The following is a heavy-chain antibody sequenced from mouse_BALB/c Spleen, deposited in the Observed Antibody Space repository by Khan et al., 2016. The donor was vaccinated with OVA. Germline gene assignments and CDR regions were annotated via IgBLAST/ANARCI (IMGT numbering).Heavy chain of an antibody. V-gene: IGHV1S136*01. CDR3: APVGTYYVSFAY. Sequence: VQLKHSGPELVKPGASVKMSCKAAGYTFTSYVMHWVKQKPGLGLEWIGYIYPFNDDTKYNEKFIGKATLTSDTSSSTAYMELSSLTSEDSAVFCCAPVGTYYVSFAYWGQGTLVTVSA. CDR1: GYTFTSYV. J-gene: IGHJ3*01. D-gene: IGHD1-1*01. CDR2: IYPFNDDT.